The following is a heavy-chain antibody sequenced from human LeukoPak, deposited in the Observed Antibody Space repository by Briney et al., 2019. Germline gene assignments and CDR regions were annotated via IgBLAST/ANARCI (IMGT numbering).Heavy chain of an antibody. CDR3: ARLGIITAAGSNDY. D-gene: IGHD6-13*01. CDR2: ISPDARTI. J-gene: IGHJ4*02. V-gene: IGHV3-74*01. Sequence: PGGSLRLSCAASGFAFSANWMHWVRQAPGKGLVWVSHISPDARTITYADFVKGRFTISRDNAKNTLFLQMNSLRAEDTAVYYCARLGIITAAGSNDYWGQGTLVTVSS. CDR1: GFAFSANW.